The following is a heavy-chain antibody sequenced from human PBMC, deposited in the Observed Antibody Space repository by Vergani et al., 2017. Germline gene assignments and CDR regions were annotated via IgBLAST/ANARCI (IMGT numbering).Heavy chain of an antibody. CDR2: ISYDGSNK. Sequence: QVQLVESGGGVVQPGRSLRLSCAASGFTFSSYGMHWVRQAPGKGLEWVAVISYDGSNKYYADSVKGRFTISRDNSKNTLYLQMNSLRAEDTAVYYCARDPPVQPSPHDFWSGPTPYYYYGMDVWGQGTTVTVSS. CDR1: GFTFSSYG. CDR3: ARDPPVQPSPHDFWSGPTPYYYYGMDV. J-gene: IGHJ6*02. V-gene: IGHV3-30*03. D-gene: IGHD3-3*01.